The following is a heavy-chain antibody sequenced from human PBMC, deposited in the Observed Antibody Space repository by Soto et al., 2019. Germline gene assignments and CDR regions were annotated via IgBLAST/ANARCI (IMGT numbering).Heavy chain of an antibody. Sequence: QVQLVQSGAEEKKPGASVKVSCKASGYTFTSYAMHWVRQAPGQRLEWMGWINAGNGNTKYSQKFQGRVTITRDTSASPDYMELSSLRSDDTAVYYCARSIVVVTALDYWGQGNLVNVSS. D-gene: IGHD2-21*02. CDR1: GYTFTSYA. CDR2: INAGNGNT. J-gene: IGHJ4*02. V-gene: IGHV1-3*05. CDR3: ARSIVVVTALDY.